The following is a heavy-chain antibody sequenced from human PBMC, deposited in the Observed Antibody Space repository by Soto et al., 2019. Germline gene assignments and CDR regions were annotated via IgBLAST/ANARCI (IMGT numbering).Heavy chain of an antibody. CDR2: ISYDGSNK. Sequence: QVQLVESGGGVVQPGRSLRLSCAASGFTFSSYAMHWVRQAPGKGLEWVAVISYDGSNKYYADSVKGRFTISRDNSKNTRYLQMNSLRAEDTAVYYCARGRSSSWYYFDYWGQGTLVTVSS. CDR3: ARGRSSSWYYFDY. D-gene: IGHD6-13*01. J-gene: IGHJ4*02. CDR1: GFTFSSYA. V-gene: IGHV3-30-3*01.